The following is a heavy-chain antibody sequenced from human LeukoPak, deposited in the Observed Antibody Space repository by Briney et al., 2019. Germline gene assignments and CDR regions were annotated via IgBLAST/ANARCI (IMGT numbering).Heavy chain of an antibody. CDR2: IYYSGST. Sequence: PSETLSLTCTVSGGSLSSSSYYWGWIRQPPGKGLEWIGSIYYSGSTYYNPSLKSRVTISVDTSKNQFSLKLSSVTAADTAVYYCARGVFEGYTDWYFDLWGRGTLVTVSS. D-gene: IGHD5-18*01. V-gene: IGHV4-39*07. CDR3: ARGVFEGYTDWYFDL. CDR1: GGSLSSSSYY. J-gene: IGHJ2*01.